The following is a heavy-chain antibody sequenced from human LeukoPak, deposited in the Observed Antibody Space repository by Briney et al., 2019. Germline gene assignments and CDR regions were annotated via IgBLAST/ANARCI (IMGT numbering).Heavy chain of an antibody. CDR1: GFTFSSYA. Sequence: GGSLRLSCAASGFTFSSYAMSWVRQAPGKGLEWVSAISGSGGSTYYADSVKGRFTISRDNSKNTLYLQMNSLRAEDTAVYYCARDQRELRFLEWLSSYYYYGMDVWGQGTTVTVSS. D-gene: IGHD3-3*01. J-gene: IGHJ6*02. V-gene: IGHV3-23*01. CDR3: ARDQRELRFLEWLSSYYYYGMDV. CDR2: ISGSGGST.